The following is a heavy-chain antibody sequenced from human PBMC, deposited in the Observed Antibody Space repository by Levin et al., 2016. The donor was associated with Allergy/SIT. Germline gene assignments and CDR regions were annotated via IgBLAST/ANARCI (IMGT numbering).Heavy chain of an antibody. J-gene: IGHJ4*02. CDR3: ARGIAVAGTGY. CDR1: GGSISSSSYY. D-gene: IGHD6-19*01. CDR2: IYYSGST. V-gene: IGHV4-39*01. Sequence: SETLSLTCTVSGGSISSSSYYWGWIRQPPGKGLEWIGSIYYSGSTYYNPSLKSRVTISVDTSKNQFSLKLSSVTAADTAVYYCARGIAVAGTGYWGQGTLVTVSS.